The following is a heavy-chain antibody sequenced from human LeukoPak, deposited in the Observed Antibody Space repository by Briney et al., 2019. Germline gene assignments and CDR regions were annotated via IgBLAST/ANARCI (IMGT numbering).Heavy chain of an antibody. V-gene: IGHV4-61*08. CDR1: GGSISSGGHY. J-gene: IGHJ4*02. CDR3: ARSTRSSALRM. Sequence: SETLSLTCTVSGGSISSGGHYWSWIRQPPGKGLEWIGYIFYTGSTNYKPSLKSRVIISVDRSKNQFSLKLSSVTAADTAVYFCARSTRSSALRMWGQGTLVTVSS. CDR2: IFYTGST. D-gene: IGHD2-15*01.